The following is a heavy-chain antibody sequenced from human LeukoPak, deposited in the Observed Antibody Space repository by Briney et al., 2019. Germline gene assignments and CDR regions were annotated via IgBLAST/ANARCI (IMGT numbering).Heavy chain of an antibody. Sequence: GGSLRLSCAASGFTFSSYAMSWVRQAPGKGLEWVANIKQDGSEKYYVDSVKGRFTISRDNAKNSLYLQMNSLRAEDTAVYYCARMKLGYFDWQGVYFDYWGQGTLVTVSS. J-gene: IGHJ4*02. CDR2: IKQDGSEK. V-gene: IGHV3-7*01. CDR3: ARMKLGYFDWQGVYFDY. CDR1: GFTFSSYA. D-gene: IGHD3-9*01.